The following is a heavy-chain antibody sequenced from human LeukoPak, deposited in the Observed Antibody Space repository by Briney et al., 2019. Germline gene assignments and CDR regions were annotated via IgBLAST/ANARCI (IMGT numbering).Heavy chain of an antibody. Sequence: PSESLSLTCTVSGYSISSGYYWGWIRQPPGKGLEWIGSIYHSGSTYYNPSLKSRVTISVDTSKNQFSLKLSSVTAADTAVYYCAREGDEVGATGYWGQGTLVTVSS. D-gene: IGHD1-26*01. J-gene: IGHJ4*02. CDR2: IYHSGST. V-gene: IGHV4-38-2*02. CDR3: AREGDEVGATGY. CDR1: GYSISSGYY.